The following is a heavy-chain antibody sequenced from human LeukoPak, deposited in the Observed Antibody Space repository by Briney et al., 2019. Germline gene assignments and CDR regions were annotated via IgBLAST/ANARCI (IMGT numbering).Heavy chain of an antibody. CDR2: IYYSGST. CDR3: ARLPRGSSGWYTFDY. D-gene: IGHD6-19*01. V-gene: IGHV4-39*07. J-gene: IGHJ4*02. Sequence: SETLSLTCTVSGGSISSSSYYWGWIRQPPGKGLEWIGSIYYSGSTYYNPSLKSRVTISADKSKNQFSLKLSSVTAADTAVYYCARLPRGSSGWYTFDYWGQGTLVTVSS. CDR1: GGSISSSSYY.